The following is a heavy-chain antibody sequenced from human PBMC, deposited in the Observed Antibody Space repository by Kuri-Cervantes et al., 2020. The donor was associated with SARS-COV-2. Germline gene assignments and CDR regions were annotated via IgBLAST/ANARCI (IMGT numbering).Heavy chain of an antibody. CDR3: ARDRKIYDYWNGKGYFYYYMDV. D-gene: IGHD3-3*01. Sequence: GGSLRLSCTASGFIFSDYYMTWIRQAPGKGLEWVSNIGPSGTTKYYADSVKGRFTISRDNAKNSLYLQMSSLRAEDTAVYYCARDRKIYDYWNGKGYFYYYMDVWGKGTTVTVSS. CDR2: IGPSGTTK. J-gene: IGHJ6*03. CDR1: GFIFSDYY. V-gene: IGHV3-11*04.